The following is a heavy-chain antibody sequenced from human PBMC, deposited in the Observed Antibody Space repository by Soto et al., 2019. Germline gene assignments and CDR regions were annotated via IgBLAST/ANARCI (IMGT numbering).Heavy chain of an antibody. V-gene: IGHV1-18*01. J-gene: IGHJ4*02. D-gene: IGHD3-10*01. CDR1: GYTFTSYG. CDR2: ISAYNGNT. Sequence: ASVKVSCKASGYTFTSYGISWVRQAPGQGLEWMGWISAYNGNTNYAQKLQGRVTMTTDTSTSTAYMELRSLRSDDTAVYYCARERLLWFGELWGDFDYWGQGTLVTVSS. CDR3: ARERLLWFGELWGDFDY.